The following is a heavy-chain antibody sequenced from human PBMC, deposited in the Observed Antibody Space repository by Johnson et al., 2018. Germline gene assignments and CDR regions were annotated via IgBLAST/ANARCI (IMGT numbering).Heavy chain of an antibody. J-gene: IGHJ6*02. CDR2: LYTSGST. CDR3: ARDLPYFERRSPPCMDI. V-gene: IGHV4-4*07. D-gene: IGHD3-9*01. CDR1: GDSITSYY. Sequence: QVQLQESGPGLVKPSETLFLTCTVSGDSITSYYWSWIRQSAEKGLEWIGRLYTSGSTNYNPSFKSRVTMSVVTSKNQFSLKMTSVTAADTAVYFCARDLPYFERRSPPCMDIGGQGTTVTVSS.